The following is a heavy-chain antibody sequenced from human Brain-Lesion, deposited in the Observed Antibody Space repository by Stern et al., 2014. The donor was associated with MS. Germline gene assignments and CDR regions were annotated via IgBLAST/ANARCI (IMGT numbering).Heavy chain of an antibody. CDR1: GGPISSHSYY. Sequence: VHLVESGPGLVKPSQTLSLTCTVSGGPISSHSYYWSWIRQPAGKGLEWIGRIYASGNTHYNPSLKSRVSISVDTSKNQLSLRLSSVTASDTAVYYCARDYGDLEFDLWGQGTLVTVSS. CDR2: IYASGNT. J-gene: IGHJ4*02. CDR3: ARDYGDLEFDL. V-gene: IGHV4-61*02. D-gene: IGHD4-17*01.